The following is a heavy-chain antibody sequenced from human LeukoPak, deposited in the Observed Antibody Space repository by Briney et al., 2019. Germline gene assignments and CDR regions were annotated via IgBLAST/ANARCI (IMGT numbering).Heavy chain of an antibody. CDR2: MNPNSGNT. CDR3: ARGGTGYSSSWYENYYYGMDV. CDR1: GYTFTSYD. Sequence: GASVKVSCKASGYTFTSYDINWVRQATGQVLEWMGWMNPNSGNTGYAQKFQGRVTMTRNTSISTAYMELSSLRSEDTAVYYCARGGTGYSSSWYENYYYGMDVWGQGTTVTVSS. D-gene: IGHD6-13*01. V-gene: IGHV1-8*01. J-gene: IGHJ6*02.